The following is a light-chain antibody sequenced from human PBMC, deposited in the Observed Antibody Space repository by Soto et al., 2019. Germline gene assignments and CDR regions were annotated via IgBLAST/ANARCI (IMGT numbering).Light chain of an antibody. Sequence: QSALTQPASVSGSPGQSITISCTGTINDVGRYNFVSWYQHHPGKAPQLIIYEVTNRPSEISNRFSGSKSGNTASLTISGLQAEDEGDYYCTSYRSSNSWEFGGGTKVTVL. J-gene: IGLJ3*02. CDR1: INDVGRYNF. CDR2: EVT. CDR3: TSYRSSNSWE. V-gene: IGLV2-14*01.